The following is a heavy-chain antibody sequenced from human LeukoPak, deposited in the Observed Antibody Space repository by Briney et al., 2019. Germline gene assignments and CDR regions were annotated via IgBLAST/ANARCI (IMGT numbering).Heavy chain of an antibody. CDR2: ITAYNGHT. D-gene: IGHD5-18*01. Sequence: ASVKVSCKTSGYTFTSYGLAWVRQAPGQGLEWMGWITAYNGHTSYAENLQGRVTMTTDTSTSTAYMELSSLRSEDTAVYYCARVTHTEISTWFDPWGQGTLVTVSS. J-gene: IGHJ5*02. CDR1: GYTFTSYG. CDR3: ARVTHTEISTWFDP. V-gene: IGHV1-18*01.